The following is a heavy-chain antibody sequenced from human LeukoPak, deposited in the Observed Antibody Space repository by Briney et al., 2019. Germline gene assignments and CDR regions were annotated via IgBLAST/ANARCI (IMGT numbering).Heavy chain of an antibody. V-gene: IGHV4-30-2*01. Sequence: SQTLSPTCAVPGGSISSGGYSWSWIRQPPGKGLEWIGYIYHSGSTYYNPSLKSRVTISVDRSKNQFSLKLSSVTAADTAVYYCARAGRTYYDFWSGYYLTNWFDPWRQGTLVTVSS. CDR3: ARAGRTYYDFWSGYYLTNWFDP. CDR1: GGSISSGGYS. CDR2: IYHSGST. J-gene: IGHJ5*02. D-gene: IGHD3-3*01.